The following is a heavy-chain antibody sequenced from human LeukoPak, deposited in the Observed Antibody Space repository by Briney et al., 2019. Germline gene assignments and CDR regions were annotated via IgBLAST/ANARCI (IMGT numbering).Heavy chain of an antibody. CDR2: INHSGST. Sequence: SETLSLTCAVYGGSFSGYYWSWIRQPPGKGLEWIGEINHSGSTNYNPSLKSRVTISVDTSKNQFSLKLSSVTAADTAVYYCARDHADGYNYLGYWGQGTLVTVSS. D-gene: IGHD5-24*01. J-gene: IGHJ4*02. V-gene: IGHV4-34*01. CDR3: ARDHADGYNYLGY. CDR1: GGSFSGYY.